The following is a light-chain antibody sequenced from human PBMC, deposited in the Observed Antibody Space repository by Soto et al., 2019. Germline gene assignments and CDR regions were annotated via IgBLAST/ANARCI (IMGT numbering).Light chain of an antibody. Sequence: QSALTQPASVSGSHGQSITISCTGTSDDIGANNYVSWYQQHPGKAPKLIIYDVSNRPWGVSHRFSGSKSGNTASLTIAGLQAEDEADYHCSSYTGSNTHVVFGGGTKLTVL. V-gene: IGLV2-14*01. J-gene: IGLJ2*01. CDR2: DVS. CDR3: SSYTGSNTHVV. CDR1: SDDIGANNY.